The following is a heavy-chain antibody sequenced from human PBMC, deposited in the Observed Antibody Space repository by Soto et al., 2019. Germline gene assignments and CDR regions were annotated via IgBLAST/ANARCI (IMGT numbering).Heavy chain of an antibody. CDR3: ARVAYGDYADALDY. Sequence: QVQLQESGPGLVKPSETLSLTCTVSGGSVSSGSYCWSWIRQPPGKILEWIGSIYYSGSTNYNPSLKSRVTISVDTSKNQFSRKLSAVTAADTAVYYCARVAYGDYADALDYWGQGTLVTVSS. CDR2: IYYSGST. J-gene: IGHJ4*02. V-gene: IGHV4-61*01. D-gene: IGHD4-17*01. CDR1: GGSVSSGSYC.